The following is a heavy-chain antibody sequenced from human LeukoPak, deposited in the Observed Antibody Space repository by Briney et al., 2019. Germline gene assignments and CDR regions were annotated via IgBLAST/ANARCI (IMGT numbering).Heavy chain of an antibody. Sequence: PSETLSLTCTVSGGSISSSSYYWGWIRQPPGKGLEWIGSIYYSGSTYYNPSLKSRVTISVDTPKNQFSLKLSSVTAADTAVYYRARDKGMALSYYFDYWGQGTLVTVSS. D-gene: IGHD3-16*02. CDR1: GGSISSSSYY. J-gene: IGHJ4*02. V-gene: IGHV4-39*07. CDR2: IYYSGST. CDR3: ARDKGMALSYYFDY.